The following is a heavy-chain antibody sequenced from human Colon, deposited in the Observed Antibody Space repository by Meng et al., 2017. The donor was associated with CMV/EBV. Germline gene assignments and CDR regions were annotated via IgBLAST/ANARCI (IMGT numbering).Heavy chain of an antibody. CDR1: GYTFHDYA. CDR3: AKCLLCTATTCPYNWFDP. D-gene: IGHD2-8*02. V-gene: IGHV1-18*01. CDR2: INPYNGNT. Sequence: ASVKVSCKASGYTFHDYAISWVRQAPGQGLEWMGWINPYNGNTNYAQRLQGRVTMTADTSSSTAYMELRSLRSDDTAVYYCAKCLLCTATTCPYNWFDPWGQGTLVTASS. J-gene: IGHJ5*02.